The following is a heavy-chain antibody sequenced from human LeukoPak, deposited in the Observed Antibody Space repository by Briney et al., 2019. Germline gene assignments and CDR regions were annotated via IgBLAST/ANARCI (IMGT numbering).Heavy chain of an antibody. D-gene: IGHD3-22*01. CDR2: IITIFGTA. CDR3: ARANKGEGYYYDSSGYYFDY. CDR1: GGTFSNYA. V-gene: IGHV1-69*05. Sequence: SVKVSCKASGGTFSNYAISWVRQAPGQGLEWMGGIITIFGTANYAQKFQGRVTITTDESTSTAYMELSSLRSEDTAVYYCARANKGEGYYYDSSGYYFDYWGQGTLVTVSS. J-gene: IGHJ4*02.